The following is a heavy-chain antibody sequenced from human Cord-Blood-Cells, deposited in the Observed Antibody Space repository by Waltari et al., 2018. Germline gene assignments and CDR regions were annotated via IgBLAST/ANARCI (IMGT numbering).Heavy chain of an antibody. V-gene: IGHV1-18*04. Sequence: QVQLVQSGAEVKKHGASVKVSCKASGYTFTSYGISWVRQAPGQGLEWMGWISAYKGNPNYAQRLQGRVTMTTDTSTRTAYMELRIVRSDDTAVYYGAREIKDTYYDFWGGYYWDYWGQGTLVTVSS. D-gene: IGHD3-3*01. CDR1: GYTFTSYG. J-gene: IGHJ4*02. CDR2: ISAYKGNP. CDR3: AREIKDTYYDFWGGYYWDY.